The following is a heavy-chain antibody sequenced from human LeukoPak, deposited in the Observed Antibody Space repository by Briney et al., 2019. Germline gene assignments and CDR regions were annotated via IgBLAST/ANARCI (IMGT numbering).Heavy chain of an antibody. CDR1: GYTFTSYG. CDR3: ARVKVKAVAGRDLGWFDP. Sequence: GASVKVSCKASGYTFTSYGISWVRQAPGQGLEWMGRINPNSGGTNYAQKFQGRVTMTRDTSISTAYMELSRLRSDDTDVYYCARVKVKAVAGRDLGWFDPWGQGTLVTVSS. J-gene: IGHJ5*02. D-gene: IGHD6-19*01. V-gene: IGHV1-2*05. CDR2: INPNSGGT.